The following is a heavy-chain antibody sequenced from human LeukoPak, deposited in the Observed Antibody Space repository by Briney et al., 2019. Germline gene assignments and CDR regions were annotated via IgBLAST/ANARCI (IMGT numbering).Heavy chain of an antibody. Sequence: ASVQVSCKASGYTFSRYGMHWVRQAPGQRLEWMGWINAGNENTKYSQKFQGRVSITRDTSASTAYMELSSLTSEDTAVYYCARDLYGDYFDYWGQGTLVTVSS. CDR3: ARDLYGDYFDY. V-gene: IGHV1-3*01. CDR1: GYTFSRYG. J-gene: IGHJ4*02. CDR2: INAGNENT. D-gene: IGHD3-16*01.